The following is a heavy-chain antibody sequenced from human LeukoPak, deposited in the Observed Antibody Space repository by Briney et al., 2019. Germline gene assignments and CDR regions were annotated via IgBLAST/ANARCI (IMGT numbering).Heavy chain of an antibody. D-gene: IGHD2-2*01. V-gene: IGHV3-33*01. CDR1: RFTFSSYG. J-gene: IGHJ3*02. Sequence: PGGSLRLSCAASRFTFSSYGMHWVRQAPGKGLEWVAVIWYDGSNKYYADSVKGRFTISRDNSKNTLYLQMNSLRAEDTAVYYCAREVGAFDIWGQGTMVTVSS. CDR3: AREVGAFDI. CDR2: IWYDGSNK.